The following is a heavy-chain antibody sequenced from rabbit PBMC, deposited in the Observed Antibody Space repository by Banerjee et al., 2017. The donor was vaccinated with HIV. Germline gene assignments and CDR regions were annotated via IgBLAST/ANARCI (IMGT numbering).Heavy chain of an antibody. CDR1: GFSFSSSYY. CDR3: ARVGYAGVAGYDYVMNGYNFNL. V-gene: IGHV1S40*01. CDR2: IYGASSGGT. D-gene: IGHD4-2*01. Sequence: SLEESGGDLVKPGASLTLTCTASGFSFSSSYYMYWVRPAPGQGLERIACIYGASSGGTYYATWAKGRFTISKPWSTTVTLQMTSLTAADTATYFCARVGYAGVAGYDYVMNGYNFNLWGPGTLVTVS. J-gene: IGHJ4*01.